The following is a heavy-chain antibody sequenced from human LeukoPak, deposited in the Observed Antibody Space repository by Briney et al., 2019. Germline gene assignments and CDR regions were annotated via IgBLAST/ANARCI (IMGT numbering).Heavy chain of an antibody. V-gene: IGHV4-34*01. CDR2: INHSGST. D-gene: IGHD2-15*01. CDR1: GGSLSAYY. J-gene: IGHJ4*02. CDR3: ASGGYCSGGSCYGGGFDY. Sequence: SETLSLTCAVYGGSLSAYYWSWIRQPPGKGLEWIGEINHSGSTNYNPSLKSRVTISVDTSKNQFSLKLSSVTAADTAVYYCASGGYCSGGSCYGGGFDYWGQGTLVTVSS.